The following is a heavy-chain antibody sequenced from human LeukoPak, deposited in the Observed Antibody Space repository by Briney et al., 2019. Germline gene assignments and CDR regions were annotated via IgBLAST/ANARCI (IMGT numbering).Heavy chain of an antibody. CDR1: GFTFGDYY. D-gene: IGHD1-1*01. J-gene: IGHJ4*02. CDR2: ISNTGGTI. Sequence: PGGSLRLSCAASGFTFGDYYMSWTRQSPGKGLEWISYISNTGGTIYYGDSMQGRFTISRDNAKYSLYLQVNSLRAEDTALYYCARNHPLRNDGWPLFDYWGQGTLVTVSS. CDR3: ARNHPLRNDGWPLFDY. V-gene: IGHV3-11*01.